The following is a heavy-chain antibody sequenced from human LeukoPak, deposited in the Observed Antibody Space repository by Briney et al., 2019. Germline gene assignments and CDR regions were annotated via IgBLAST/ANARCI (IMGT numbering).Heavy chain of an antibody. Sequence: SKTLSLTCTVSGGSISSSSYYWGWIRQPPGKGLEWIGSIYYSGSTYYNPSLKSRVTISVDTSKNQFSLKLSSVTAADTAVYYCATDGSGSYALGFDYWGQGTLVTVSS. J-gene: IGHJ4*02. CDR3: ATDGSGSYALGFDY. CDR1: GGSISSSSYY. V-gene: IGHV4-39*01. D-gene: IGHD1-26*01. CDR2: IYYSGST.